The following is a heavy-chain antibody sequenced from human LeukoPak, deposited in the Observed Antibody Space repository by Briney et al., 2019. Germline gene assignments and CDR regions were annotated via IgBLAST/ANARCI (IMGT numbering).Heavy chain of an antibody. V-gene: IGHV3-15*01. D-gene: IGHD1-26*01. CDR3: TTISRGGSYYYYYYMDV. J-gene: IGHJ6*03. CDR2: IKSKTDGGTT. CDR1: GFTFSNAW. Sequence: GGSLRLSCAASGFTFSNAWMSWVRQAPGKGLEWVGRIKSKTDGGTTDYAAPVKGRFTISRDDSKNTLYLQMNSLKTEDTAVYYCTTISRGGSYYYYYYMDVWGKGTTVTVSS.